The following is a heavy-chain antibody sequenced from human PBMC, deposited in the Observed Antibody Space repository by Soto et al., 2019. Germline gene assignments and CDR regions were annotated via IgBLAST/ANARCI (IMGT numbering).Heavy chain of an antibody. CDR3: ARVVRLFGGHDGY. J-gene: IGHJ4*01. Sequence: QVLLVQSGAAVKKPGASVKVSCKTSGYTFTEFDINWVRQAPGQGLEWMGWMNTNTGNTGYAQKLQGRVTMTRDTSISTAYKELRRLRSEDTSVYYCARVVRLFGGHDGYWGHGTMVTVS. D-gene: IGHD3-3*01. V-gene: IGHV1-8*01. CDR2: MNTNTGNT. CDR1: GYTFTEFD.